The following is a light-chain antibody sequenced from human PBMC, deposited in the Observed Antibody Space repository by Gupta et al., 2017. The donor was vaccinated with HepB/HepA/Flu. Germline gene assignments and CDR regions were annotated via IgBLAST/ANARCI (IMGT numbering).Light chain of an antibody. J-gene: IGKJ1*01. CDR2: DAS. V-gene: IGKV3-15*01. CDR1: QSISTN. Sequence: EIVMTQSPATLSVPPGERATLSCRASQSISTNLAWYQQKPGQAPRLLIYDASTRATGIPARFSGSRSGTDFTLTISSLQSEDFAVYYCQQYNNWPPWTFGQGTKVEIK. CDR3: QQYNNWPPWT.